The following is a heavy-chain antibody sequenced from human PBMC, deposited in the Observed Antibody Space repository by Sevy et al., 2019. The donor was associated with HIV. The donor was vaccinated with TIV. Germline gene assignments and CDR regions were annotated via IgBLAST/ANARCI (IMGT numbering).Heavy chain of an antibody. CDR2: IWYDGRTE. Sequence: GGSLRLSCVASGFTFRSFSMHWVRQAPGKGLEWVAAIWYDGRTERYADSVQGRFTITRDNSKKTLYLQMNSLRDEDTAIYYGARDAARVIVPTAGFDSWGQGTLVTVSS. J-gene: IGHJ5*01. V-gene: IGHV3-33*01. CDR3: ARDAARVIVPTAGFDS. D-gene: IGHD1-1*01. CDR1: GFTFRSFS.